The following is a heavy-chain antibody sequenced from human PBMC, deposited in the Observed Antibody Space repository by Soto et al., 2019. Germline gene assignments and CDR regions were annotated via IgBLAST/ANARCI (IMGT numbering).Heavy chain of an antibody. V-gene: IGHV3-30-3*01. CDR1: GFTFSSFA. CDR3: ARGGAWTPEGLGY. Sequence: QVQLVESGGGVVQPGRSLRLSCAASGFTFSSFAMHWVRQAPGKGLEGLAVISSDVVNYYYAESVKGRITISRDKSKNPLYLQRNSLRKEYTAVYYCARGGAWTPEGLGYWGQGTLVNFSS. J-gene: IGHJ4*02. CDR2: ISSDVVNY. D-gene: IGHD2-15*01.